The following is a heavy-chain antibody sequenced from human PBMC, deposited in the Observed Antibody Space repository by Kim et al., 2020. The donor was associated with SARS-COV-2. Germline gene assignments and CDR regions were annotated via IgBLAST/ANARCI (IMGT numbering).Heavy chain of an antibody. D-gene: IGHD3-22*01. J-gene: IGHJ6*02. Sequence: GGSLRLSCAASGFTFSSYWMSWVRQAPGKGLEWVANIKQDGSEKYYVDSVKGRFTISRDNAKNSLYLQMNSLRAEDTAVYYCARSWYYYDSSGYPTLYYYGMDVWGQGTTVTVSS. CDR3: ARSWYYYDSSGYPTLYYYGMDV. CDR1: GFTFSSYW. CDR2: IKQDGSEK. V-gene: IGHV3-7*01.